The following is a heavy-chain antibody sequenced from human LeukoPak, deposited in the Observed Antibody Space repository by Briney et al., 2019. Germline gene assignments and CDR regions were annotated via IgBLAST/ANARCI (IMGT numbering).Heavy chain of an antibody. CDR2: IIPIFGTT. CDR1: GGTFSSYA. Sequence: ASVKVSCRASGGTFSSYAISWVRQAPGQGLEWMGGIIPIFGTTNYAQKFQGRVTITADKSTSTAYMELSSLRSEDTAVYYCARGRYSSGFGGNYYYYYMDVWGKGTTVTVSS. CDR3: ARGRYSSGFGGNYYYYYMDV. D-gene: IGHD5-18*01. V-gene: IGHV1-69*06. J-gene: IGHJ6*03.